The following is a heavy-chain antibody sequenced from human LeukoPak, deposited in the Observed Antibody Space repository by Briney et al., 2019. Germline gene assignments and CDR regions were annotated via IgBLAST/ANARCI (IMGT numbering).Heavy chain of an antibody. Sequence: SETLSLACTVSGVSINSGDYYWRWIRQPPGKGLEWIGTIYYSGRTYYNPPLKSRVTISEDTSKNQFSLRLTSVTAADTAIYYCGRHRTAINKYGPYDAFDIWGQGTMVTVSS. D-gene: IGHD3-10*01. CDR2: IYYSGRT. CDR3: GRHRTAINKYGPYDAFDI. V-gene: IGHV4-39*01. J-gene: IGHJ3*02. CDR1: GVSINSGDYY.